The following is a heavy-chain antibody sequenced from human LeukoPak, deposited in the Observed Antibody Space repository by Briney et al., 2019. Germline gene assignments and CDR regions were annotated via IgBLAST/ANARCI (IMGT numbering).Heavy chain of an antibody. J-gene: IGHJ3*01. CDR3: ANRGTKWLPPPTDAFDV. Sequence: PGGSLRLSCAASGFSFSSHAMSWVRQAPGKGLQWVSNIRSGGGTTYYGDSVKGRFPISRDNSKNTLYLQMNSLRVDDTAIYYCANRGTKWLPPPTDAFDVWGQGTMVTVSS. CDR2: IRSGGGTT. V-gene: IGHV3-23*01. D-gene: IGHD2-8*01. CDR1: GFSFSSHA.